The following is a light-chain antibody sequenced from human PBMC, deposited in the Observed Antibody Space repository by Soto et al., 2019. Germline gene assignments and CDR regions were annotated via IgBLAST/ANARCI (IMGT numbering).Light chain of an antibody. CDR3: QQSNSTPFT. CDR2: AAS. Sequence: DIQMTPSPSSLSASVGDRVTITCRASQSFTSYLNWYQQKPGKAPKLLIYAASSLQSGVPSRFSGSGSGTDFTLTISSLQPEDFATYYCQQSNSTPFTFGPGTKVDIK. CDR1: QSFTSY. J-gene: IGKJ3*01. V-gene: IGKV1-39*01.